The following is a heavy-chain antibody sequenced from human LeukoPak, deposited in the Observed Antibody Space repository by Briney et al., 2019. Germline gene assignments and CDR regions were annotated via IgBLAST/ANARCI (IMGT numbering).Heavy chain of an antibody. J-gene: IGHJ4*02. V-gene: IGHV4-31*03. CDR2: IYYSGST. CDR1: GGSISSGVYY. CDR3: ARAVAASALVDY. D-gene: IGHD2-15*01. Sequence: SETLSLTCTVSGGSISSGVYYWSWIRQHPGKGLEWIGYIYYSGSTYYNPSLKSRVTISVDTSKNQFSLKLSSVTAADTAVYYCARAVAASALVDYWGQGTLVTASS.